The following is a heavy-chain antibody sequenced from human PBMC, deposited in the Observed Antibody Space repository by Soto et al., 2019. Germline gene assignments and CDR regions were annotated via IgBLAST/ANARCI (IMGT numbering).Heavy chain of an antibody. CDR1: GGSFSGYY. J-gene: IGHJ4*02. V-gene: IGHV4-34*01. Sequence: SETLSLTCAVYGGSFSGYYWTWIRQPPGTGLEWIGEINHSGSTNYNPSLKSRVTISVDNSRNTLYLQTSSLRHEDTAVYYCAKDGGPAYCNSPGCSAEHFDYWGQGTQVTVSS. CDR3: AKDGGPAYCNSPGCSAEHFDY. CDR2: INHSGST. D-gene: IGHD2-2*01.